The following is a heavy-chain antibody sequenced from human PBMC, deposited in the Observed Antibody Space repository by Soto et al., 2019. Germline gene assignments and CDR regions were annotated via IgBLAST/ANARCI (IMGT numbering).Heavy chain of an antibody. CDR1: GYTFTIYG. CDR2: ISPDNGNT. V-gene: IGHV1-18*01. CDR3: ARALGYSGYAGMDV. D-gene: IGHD5-12*01. J-gene: IGHJ6*02. Sequence: QVQLVQSGGEVKKPGASVKVSCKASGYTFTIYGINWVRQAPGQGLEWMGWISPDNGNTNHAQKLQGRVTMTTDTSTSTAYMELRSLRPDDTAVYYCARALGYSGYAGMDVWGQGTTVTVSS.